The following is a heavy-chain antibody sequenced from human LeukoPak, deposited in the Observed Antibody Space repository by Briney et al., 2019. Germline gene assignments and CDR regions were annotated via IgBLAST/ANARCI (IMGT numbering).Heavy chain of an antibody. D-gene: IGHD3-10*01. CDR1: GGSISSSSYY. J-gene: IGHJ4*02. Sequence: SETLSLTCTVSGGSISSSSYYWGWIRQPPGKGLEWIGSIYYSGCTYYNSSLKSRVTISVDTSKNQFSLKLSSVTAADTAVYYCASNYYGSGSYYPYYFDYWGQGTLVTVSS. V-gene: IGHV4-39*01. CDR3: ASNYYGSGSYYPYYFDY. CDR2: IYYSGCT.